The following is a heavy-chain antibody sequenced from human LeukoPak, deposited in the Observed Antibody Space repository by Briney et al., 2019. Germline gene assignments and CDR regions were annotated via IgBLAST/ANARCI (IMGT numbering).Heavy chain of an antibody. D-gene: IGHD2-2*02. CDR1: GGSFSGYY. CDR2: INHSGST. J-gene: IGHJ4*02. CDR3: ARRSGYCSSTSCYTASYYFDY. V-gene: IGHV4-34*01. Sequence: SETLSLTCDVYGGSFSGYYWSWIRQPPGKGLEWIGEINHSGSTNYNPSLKSRVTISVDTSKNQFSLKLSSVTAADTAVYYCARRSGYCSSTSCYTASYYFDYWGQGTLVTVSS.